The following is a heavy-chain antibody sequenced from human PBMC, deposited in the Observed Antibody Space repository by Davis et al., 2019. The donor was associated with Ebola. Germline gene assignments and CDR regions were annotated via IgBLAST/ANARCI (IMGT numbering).Heavy chain of an antibody. CDR2: IYHSGST. CDR3: ARTVGHDAFDI. J-gene: IGHJ3*02. Sequence: MPSETLSLTCAVSGGSISSGGYSWSWIRQPPGKGLEWIGYIYHSGSTYYNPSLKSRVTISVDRSKNQFSLKLSSVTAADTAVYYCARTVGHDAFDIWGQGTMVTVSS. V-gene: IGHV4-30-2*01. CDR1: GGSISSGGYS. D-gene: IGHD1-26*01.